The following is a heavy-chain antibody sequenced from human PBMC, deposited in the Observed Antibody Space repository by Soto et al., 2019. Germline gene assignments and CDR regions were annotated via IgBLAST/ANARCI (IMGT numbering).Heavy chain of an antibody. Sequence: EVQLLESGGGLVQPGGSLRLSCAASGFTFSSYAMSWVRQAPGKGLEWVSTINPTGGNTYYAESVKGRFTISRDNSKNTLYLQMNSLRAEDTAVYYCAKPNLRYGDYPYYWGQGTLVTVSS. V-gene: IGHV3-23*01. D-gene: IGHD4-17*01. J-gene: IGHJ4*02. CDR1: GFTFSSYA. CDR3: AKPNLRYGDYPYY. CDR2: INPTGGNT.